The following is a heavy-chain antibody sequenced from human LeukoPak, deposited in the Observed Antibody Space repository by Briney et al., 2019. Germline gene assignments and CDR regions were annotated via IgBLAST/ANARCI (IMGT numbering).Heavy chain of an antibody. CDR1: GFTVSTNY. J-gene: IGHJ6*02. Sequence: PGGSLRLSCAASGFTVSTNYMSWVRQAPGKGLEWVSVIYSGGSTYYADSVKGRFTICRDNSKNTLYLQMNSLRAEDTAVYYCARDAGGYGMDVWGQGTTVTVSS. CDR2: IYSGGST. V-gene: IGHV3-66*01. CDR3: ARDAGGYGMDV. D-gene: IGHD2-8*02.